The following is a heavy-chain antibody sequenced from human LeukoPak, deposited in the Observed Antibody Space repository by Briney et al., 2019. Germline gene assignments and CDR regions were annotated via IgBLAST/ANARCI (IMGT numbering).Heavy chain of an antibody. CDR2: INHSGNT. CDR3: TRGRGI. V-gene: IGHV4-34*01. D-gene: IGHD3-10*01. J-gene: IGHJ4*02. CDR1: GGSFSANY. Sequence: SETLSLTCAVYGGSFSANYWSWIRQPPGKGLEWIGDINHSGNTNYKPSLKSRVTMSVDTSKNQFSLKLSSVTATDTAVYYCTRGRGIWGQGTLVTVSS.